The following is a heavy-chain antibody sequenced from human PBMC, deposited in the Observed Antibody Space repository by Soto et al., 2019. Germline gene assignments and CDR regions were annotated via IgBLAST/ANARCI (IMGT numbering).Heavy chain of an antibody. J-gene: IGHJ6*01. CDR3: VRSPLIRGVVRGLDV. Sequence: QGQLVQSGAEVSKPGSSVKVSCGTSGNTFINYAISWVRQAPGQGLEWMGGIIPFSGTTSYTQNFQGGVTFTAEIGMTTVYMELSSLKPRDPAGYYCVRSPLIRGVVRGLDVWGQGTTITVSS. CDR2: IIPFSGTT. D-gene: IGHD3-10*01. CDR1: GNTFINYA. V-gene: IGHV1-69*06.